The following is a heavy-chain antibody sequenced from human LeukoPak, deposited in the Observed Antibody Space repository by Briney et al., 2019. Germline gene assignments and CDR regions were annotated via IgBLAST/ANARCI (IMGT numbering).Heavy chain of an antibody. D-gene: IGHD6-19*01. Sequence: SETLSLTCTVSGGSIRRYHWSWIRQPAGKGLEWIGRIYARGSTNYNPSLKSRVTISVDKSKNQFSLKLSSVTAADTAVYYCARDLVYIAVAGPVAFDIWGQGTMVTVSS. J-gene: IGHJ3*02. CDR1: GGSIRRYH. CDR2: IYARGST. CDR3: ARDLVYIAVAGPVAFDI. V-gene: IGHV4-4*07.